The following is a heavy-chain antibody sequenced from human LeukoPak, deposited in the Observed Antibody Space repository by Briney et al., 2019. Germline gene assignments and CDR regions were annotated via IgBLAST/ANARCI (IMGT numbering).Heavy chain of an antibody. Sequence: GGSLRLSCAASGFTFSIYAMSWVRQAPGKGLQWVSSITCSGDGTYYADSVKGRFTISRDNSENMLYLQMNSLRVEDTAVYFCAKDRPNYYGSNGHYYRRDGDYWGQGTLVTVSS. CDR2: ITCSGDGT. CDR1: GFTFSIYA. V-gene: IGHV3-23*01. D-gene: IGHD3-22*01. J-gene: IGHJ4*02. CDR3: AKDRPNYYGSNGHYYRRDGDY.